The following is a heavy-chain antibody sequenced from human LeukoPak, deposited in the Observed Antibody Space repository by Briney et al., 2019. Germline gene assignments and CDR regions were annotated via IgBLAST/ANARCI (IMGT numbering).Heavy chain of an antibody. V-gene: IGHV4-30-4*08. CDR2: IYYSGST. D-gene: IGHD4-17*01. CDR1: GGSISSGNYY. CDR3: ATYRGDYVGNWFDP. Sequence: SSETLSLTCTVSGGSISSGNYYWSWIRQPPGKGLEWIGYIYYSGSTYYNPSLKNRITISVDTSKNQFSLKLSSVTAADTAVYYCATYRGDYVGNWFDPWGQGTLVTVSS. J-gene: IGHJ5*02.